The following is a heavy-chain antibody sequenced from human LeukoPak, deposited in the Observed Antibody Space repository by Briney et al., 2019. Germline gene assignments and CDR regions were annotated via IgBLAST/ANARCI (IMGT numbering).Heavy chain of an antibody. CDR1: GGSISSSSYY. CDR3: ARHQKFYYGSGSYIWFDP. Sequence: PSETLSLTCTVSGGSISSSSYYWGWIRQPPGKGLEWIGSIYYSGSTYYNPSLKSRVTISVDTSKNQFSLKLSSVTAADTAVYYCARHQKFYYGSGSYIWFDPWGQGTLVTVSS. V-gene: IGHV4-39*01. CDR2: IYYSGST. D-gene: IGHD3-10*01. J-gene: IGHJ5*02.